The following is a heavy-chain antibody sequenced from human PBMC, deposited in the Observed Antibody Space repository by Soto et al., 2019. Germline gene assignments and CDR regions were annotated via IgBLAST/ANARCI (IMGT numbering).Heavy chain of an antibody. Sequence: QVQLVQSGAEVKKPGSSVKVSCKASGGTFSSYAISWVRQAPGQGLEWMGGIIPIFGTANYAQKFQGRVTITADESNGTAYTELSRLRCVDTAVYYCASDGSGGGPSNWFDHWGQGTLVTVSS. J-gene: IGHJ5*02. CDR3: ASDGSGGGPSNWFDH. CDR2: IIPIFGTA. V-gene: IGHV1-69*12. CDR1: GGTFSSYA. D-gene: IGHD2-15*01.